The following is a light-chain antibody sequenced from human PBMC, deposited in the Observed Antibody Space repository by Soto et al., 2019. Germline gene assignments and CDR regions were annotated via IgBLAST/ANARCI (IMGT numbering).Light chain of an antibody. J-gene: IGKJ1*01. CDR1: QSVSSSY. CDR3: QQYYSRPPT. Sequence: EVVFTQSPGTLSLTPGERATLSCRASQSVSSSYLAWYQQKPGQAPRLLIYGASSRATGIPDRFSGSGSGTDFTLTISSLQAEDVAVYYCQQYYSRPPTFGQRTNVDI. CDR2: GAS. V-gene: IGKV3-20*01.